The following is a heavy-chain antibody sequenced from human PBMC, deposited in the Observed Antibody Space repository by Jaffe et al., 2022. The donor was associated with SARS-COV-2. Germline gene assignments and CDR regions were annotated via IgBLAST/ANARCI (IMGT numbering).Heavy chain of an antibody. Sequence: EVQLLESGGGLVQPGGSLRLSCAASGFTFSSYAMSWVRQAPGKGLEWVSAISGSGGSTYYADSVKGRFTISRDNSKNTLYLQMNSLRAEDTAVYYCAKDLDGRYDILTGYSLFDYWGQGTLVTVSS. D-gene: IGHD3-9*01. CDR2: ISGSGGST. J-gene: IGHJ4*02. CDR3: AKDLDGRYDILTGYSLFDY. CDR1: GFTFSSYA. V-gene: IGHV3-23*01.